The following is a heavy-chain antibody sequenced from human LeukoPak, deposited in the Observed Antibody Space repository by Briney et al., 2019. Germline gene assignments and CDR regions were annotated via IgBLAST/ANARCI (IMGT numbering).Heavy chain of an antibody. CDR1: GGSIRSYY. Sequence: SETLSLTCTVSGGSIRSYYWSWLRQPPGRGLEWIGYIYYSGSTNYNPSLKSRVTISVDTSKNQFSLKLSSVTAADTDVYYCSRVPPTYYYDSSGYYFDYWGQGTLVTVSS. J-gene: IGHJ4*02. V-gene: IGHV4-59*01. CDR2: IYYSGST. D-gene: IGHD3-22*01. CDR3: SRVPPTYYYDSSGYYFDY.